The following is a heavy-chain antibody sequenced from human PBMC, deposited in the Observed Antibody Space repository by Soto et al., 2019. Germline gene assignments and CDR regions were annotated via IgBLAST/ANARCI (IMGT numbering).Heavy chain of an antibody. J-gene: IGHJ3*02. Sequence: PGGSLRLSCAASGFTFSSYAMSWVRQAPGKGLEWVSAISGSGGSTYYADSVKGRFTISRDNSKNTLYLQMNSLRAEDTAVYYCAKDALSTAPSNTIVVVRAFIWGQGTMVTVSS. D-gene: IGHD2-15*01. CDR3: AKDALSTAPSNTIVVVRAFI. V-gene: IGHV3-23*01. CDR1: GFTFSSYA. CDR2: ISGSGGST.